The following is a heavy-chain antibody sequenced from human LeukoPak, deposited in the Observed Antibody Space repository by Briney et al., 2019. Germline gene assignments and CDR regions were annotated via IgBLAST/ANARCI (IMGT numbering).Heavy chain of an antibody. V-gene: IGHV3-9*01. Sequence: GGSLRLSCAASGFTFDDYAMHWVRQAPGKGLEWVSGISWNSGSIGYADSVKGRFTISRDSAKNSLYLQMNSLRAEDTALYYCAKDKGTSLRYFDWLYDAFDIWGQGTMVTVSS. CDR2: ISWNSGSI. CDR3: AKDKGTSLRYFDWLYDAFDI. D-gene: IGHD3-9*01. J-gene: IGHJ3*02. CDR1: GFTFDDYA.